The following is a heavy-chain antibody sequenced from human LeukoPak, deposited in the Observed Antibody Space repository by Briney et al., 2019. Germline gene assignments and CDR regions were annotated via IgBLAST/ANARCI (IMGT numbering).Heavy chain of an antibody. J-gene: IGHJ4*02. CDR3: ARYDFWSGSRPFDY. CDR2: ISAYNGNT. Sequence: GASVKVSCKASGYTFTSYGISWVRQAPGQGPEWMGWISAYNGNTNYAQKLQGRVTMTTDTSTSTAYMELRSLRSDDTAAYYCARYDFWSGSRPFDYWGQGTLVTVSS. V-gene: IGHV1-18*01. D-gene: IGHD3-3*01. CDR1: GYTFTSYG.